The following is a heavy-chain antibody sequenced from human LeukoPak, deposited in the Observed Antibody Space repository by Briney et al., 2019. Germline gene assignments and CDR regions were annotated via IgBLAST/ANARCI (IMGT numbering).Heavy chain of an antibody. Sequence: GGSPRLSCAASRFTLSAFAMTWVRQAPGKGLEWVSTITDDGYNTYSADSVKGRITFSRDNSKNTLSLPLRSLRAEDTAVYYCAKDLSYTSGASDHWGQGTLVTVSS. D-gene: IGHD6-19*01. CDR3: AKDLSYTSGASDH. J-gene: IGHJ4*02. CDR2: ITDDGYNT. V-gene: IGHV3-23*01. CDR1: RFTLSAFA.